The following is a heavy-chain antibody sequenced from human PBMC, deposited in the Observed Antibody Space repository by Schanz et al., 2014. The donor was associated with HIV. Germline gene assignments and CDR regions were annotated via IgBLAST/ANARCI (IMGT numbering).Heavy chain of an antibody. Sequence: QVQLVQSGAEVKMPGSSVKVSCKASGGTFSNYAMTWVRQAPGQGLEWMAGIIPIIGTADYAQKFQGRVTITADKSTSTLYLELSSLRSEDTAVYYCTRTHYSVVSSRAMDVWGQGTTVTVSS. J-gene: IGHJ6*02. CDR3: TRTHYSVVSSRAMDV. CDR2: IIPIIGTA. CDR1: GGTFSNYA. D-gene: IGHD2-15*01. V-gene: IGHV1-69*06.